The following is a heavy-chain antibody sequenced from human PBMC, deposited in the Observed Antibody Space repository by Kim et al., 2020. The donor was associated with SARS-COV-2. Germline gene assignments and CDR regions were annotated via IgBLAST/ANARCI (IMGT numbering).Heavy chain of an antibody. D-gene: IGHD4-17*01. CDR2: ISSSGSTI. CDR1: GFTFSSYE. Sequence: GGSLRLSCAASGFTFSSYEMNWVRQAPGKGLEWVSYISSSGSTIYYADSVKGRFTISRDNAKNSLYLQMNSLRAEDTTVYYCARDPFYGDPYFDYWGQGTLVTVSS. CDR3: ARDPFYGDPYFDY. V-gene: IGHV3-48*03. J-gene: IGHJ4*02.